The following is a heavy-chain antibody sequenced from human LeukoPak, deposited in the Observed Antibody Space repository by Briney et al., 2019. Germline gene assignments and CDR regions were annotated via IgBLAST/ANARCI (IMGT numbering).Heavy chain of an antibody. CDR3: ASGRRNGYLYWDY. Sequence: PSETLSLTCTVSGYSISSGYYWGWIRQPPGKGLEWIGSFYHGGSTFYSPSLKSRVTISVDTSKNQFSLKLSSLTAADTAVYYCASGRRNGYLYWDYWGQGTLVTVSS. J-gene: IGHJ4*02. CDR2: FYHGGST. V-gene: IGHV4-38-2*02. D-gene: IGHD5-24*01. CDR1: GYSISSGYY.